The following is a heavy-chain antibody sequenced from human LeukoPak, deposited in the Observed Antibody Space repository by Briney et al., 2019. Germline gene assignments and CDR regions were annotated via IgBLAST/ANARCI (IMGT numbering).Heavy chain of an antibody. CDR3: ASGPDYYDSSGGWFDP. CDR1: GGSISSYY. CDR2: IYTSGST. Sequence: SETLSLTCTVSGGSISSYYWSWIRQPAGKGLEWIGRIYTSGSTNYNPSLKSRVTISVDTSKNQFSLKLSSVTAADTAVYYGASGPDYYDSSGGWFDPWGQGTLVTVSS. J-gene: IGHJ5*02. V-gene: IGHV4-4*07. D-gene: IGHD3-22*01.